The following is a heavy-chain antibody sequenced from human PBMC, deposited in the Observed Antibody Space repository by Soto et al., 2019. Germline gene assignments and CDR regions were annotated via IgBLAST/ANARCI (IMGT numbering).Heavy chain of an antibody. V-gene: IGHV3-30*18. CDR3: AKDGERYCSSTSCSTDDAFDI. D-gene: IGHD2-2*01. Sequence: LRLSCAASGFTFSSYGMHWVRQAPGKGLEWVAVISYDGSNKYYADSVKGRFTISRDNSKNTLYLQMNSLRAEDTAVYYCAKDGERYCSSTSCSTDDAFDIWGQGTMVTVSS. CDR2: ISYDGSNK. CDR1: GFTFSSYG. J-gene: IGHJ3*02.